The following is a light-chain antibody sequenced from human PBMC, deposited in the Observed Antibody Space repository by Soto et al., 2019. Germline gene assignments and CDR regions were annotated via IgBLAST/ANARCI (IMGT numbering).Light chain of an antibody. CDR1: QSISNY. V-gene: IGKV1-39*01. CDR3: QQGYSVPLT. CDR2: TTS. Sequence: DIQMTQSPSSLSTSVGDRVTITCRASQSISNYLNWYQQKPGQAPKLLIYTTSTLQTGVPSRFSGNGSGTDFTLTINSLQPEDFATYYCQQGYSVPLTFGRGTRLDIK. J-gene: IGKJ5*01.